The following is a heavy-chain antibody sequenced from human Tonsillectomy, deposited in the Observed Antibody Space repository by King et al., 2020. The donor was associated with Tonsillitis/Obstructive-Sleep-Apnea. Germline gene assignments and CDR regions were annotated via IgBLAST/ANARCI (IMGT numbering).Heavy chain of an antibody. V-gene: IGHV3-7*04. Sequence: VQLVESGGGLVQPGGSLRLSCAASGFTFSSYWMNWVRRAPGKGLEWVANIKQDGSEKYYVDSVKGRFTISRDNAENSLYLQMNSLRAEATAVYYCAGGSGWVSDSWGQGTLVTVSS. D-gene: IGHD6-19*01. J-gene: IGHJ4*02. CDR3: AGGSGWVSDS. CDR1: GFTFSSYW. CDR2: IKQDGSEK.